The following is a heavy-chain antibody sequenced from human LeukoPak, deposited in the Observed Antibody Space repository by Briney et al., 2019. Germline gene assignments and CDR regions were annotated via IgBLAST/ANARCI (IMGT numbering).Heavy chain of an antibody. J-gene: IGHJ3*02. CDR2: INTDGSNT. D-gene: IGHD2-2*01. CDR1: GGSMNNYY. Sequence: ETLSLTCTVSGGSMNNYYWSWVRQAPGKGLVWVSRINTDGSNTNYADSVKGRFTISRDNAENTLYLQMNSLRAEDTAVYYCARAEDCSSTSCPRAFDIWGQGTMVTVSS. CDR3: ARAEDCSSTSCPRAFDI. V-gene: IGHV3-74*01.